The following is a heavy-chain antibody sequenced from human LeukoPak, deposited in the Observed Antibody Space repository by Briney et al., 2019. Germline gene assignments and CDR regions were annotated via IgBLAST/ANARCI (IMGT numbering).Heavy chain of an antibody. Sequence: PGGSLRLSCAASGFTCSNYGMNWVRQAPGKGLEWVSTISSTSGYIYYADSVKGRFTISRDNAKNSLYLQMNSLRAEDTAVYYCARDSGWSNYYFDYWGQGTLVTVSS. CDR2: ISSTSGYI. V-gene: IGHV3-21*01. D-gene: IGHD2-15*01. CDR3: ARDSGWSNYYFDY. CDR1: GFTCSNYG. J-gene: IGHJ4*02.